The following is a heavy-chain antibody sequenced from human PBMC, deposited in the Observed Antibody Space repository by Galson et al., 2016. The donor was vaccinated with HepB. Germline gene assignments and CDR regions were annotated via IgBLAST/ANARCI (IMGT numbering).Heavy chain of an antibody. CDR2: IDHNGRT. CDR1: GGSFSVYY. V-gene: IGHV4-34*01. Sequence: SETLSLTCAVHGGSFSVYYWSWIRQPPGKGLEWIGEIDHNGRTNYNPSLKSRVTISADTSKKQFSLKLTSVTAADTAVYYCVSRASSVSWRIDFWGQGTLVTVSS. D-gene: IGHD6-13*01. J-gene: IGHJ4*02. CDR3: VSRASSVSWRIDF.